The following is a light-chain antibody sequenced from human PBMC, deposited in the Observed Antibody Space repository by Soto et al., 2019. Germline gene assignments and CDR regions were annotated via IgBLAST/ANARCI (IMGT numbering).Light chain of an antibody. Sequence: QSVLTQPPSASGTPGQRGTISCSGISSHIATKSVNWYQQLPGTAPKLLIYSNSQRSSGVPDRFSGSKSGTSASLAIRGLQSEDEADYYCAAWDDSLNARYVFGTGTKVTVL. CDR3: AAWDDSLNARYV. V-gene: IGLV1-44*01. J-gene: IGLJ1*01. CDR1: SSHIATKS. CDR2: SNS.